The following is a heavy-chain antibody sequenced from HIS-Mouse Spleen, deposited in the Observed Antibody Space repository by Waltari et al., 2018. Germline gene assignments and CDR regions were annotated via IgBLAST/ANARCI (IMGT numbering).Heavy chain of an antibody. V-gene: IGHV3-13*01. CDR3: ARGRQWLVEGGDAFDI. Sequence: VKGRFTISRENAKNSLYLQMNSLRAGDTAVYYCARGRQWLVEGGDAFDIWGQGTMVTVSS. J-gene: IGHJ3*02. D-gene: IGHD6-19*01.